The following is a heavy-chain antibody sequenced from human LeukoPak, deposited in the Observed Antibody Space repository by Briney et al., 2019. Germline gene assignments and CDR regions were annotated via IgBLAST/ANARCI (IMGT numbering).Heavy chain of an antibody. V-gene: IGHV3-30*04. J-gene: IGHJ6*04. Sequence: GKSLRLSCAASGFTFSSYAMHWVRQAPGKGLEWGAVISYDGSNKHYADPVKGRFTISRDDSKSTLYLQMNSLRPEDTAVYYCARGGGVPAASYFYAMDVWGKGTTVTVSS. D-gene: IGHD2-2*01. CDR2: ISYDGSNK. CDR1: GFTFSSYA. CDR3: ARGGGVPAASYFYAMDV.